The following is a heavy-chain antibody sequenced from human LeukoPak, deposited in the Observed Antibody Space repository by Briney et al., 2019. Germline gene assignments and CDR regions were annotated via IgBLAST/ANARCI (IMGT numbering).Heavy chain of an antibody. V-gene: IGHV3-30*19. Sequence: GRSLRLACGTSGFTLSSYGMHWVRQAPGKGLEWVAMVAHDGVVKYYTDSVKGRFTVSRDDSRNTVYLQMNSLRPEDTAVYYCARDWGASDWYNWFDPWGQGTLVSVSS. CDR3: ARDWGASDWYNWFDP. J-gene: IGHJ5*02. CDR1: GFTLSSYG. D-gene: IGHD6-19*01. CDR2: VAHDGVVK.